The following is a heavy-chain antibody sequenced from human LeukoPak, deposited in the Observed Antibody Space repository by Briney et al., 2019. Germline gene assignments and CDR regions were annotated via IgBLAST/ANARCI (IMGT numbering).Heavy chain of an antibody. CDR1: GGSISSHY. V-gene: IGHV4-59*11. J-gene: IGHJ4*02. D-gene: IGHD1-26*01. Sequence: SETLSLTCTVSGGSISSHYWSWIRQPPGKGLEWIGYIYYSGSTNYNPSLKSRVTISVDTSKNQFSLKLSSVTAADTAVCYCARRESGSYYSPTDYFDYWGQGTLVTVSS. CDR2: IYYSGST. CDR3: ARRESGSYYSPTDYFDY.